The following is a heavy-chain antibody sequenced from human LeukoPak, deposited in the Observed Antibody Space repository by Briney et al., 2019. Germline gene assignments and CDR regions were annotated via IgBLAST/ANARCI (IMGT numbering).Heavy chain of an antibody. D-gene: IGHD1-26*01. V-gene: IGHV1-3*01. CDR3: ARNQGVGATKDY. J-gene: IGHJ4*02. CDR1: GYTFTSYA. CDR2: INAGNGNT. Sequence: ASVKVSCKASGYTFTSYAMHWVRQAPGQRLEWMGWINAGNGNTKYSQKFQGRVTITRDTSASTAYMELSSLRSEDTAVYYCARNQGVGATKDYWGQGTLVTVSS.